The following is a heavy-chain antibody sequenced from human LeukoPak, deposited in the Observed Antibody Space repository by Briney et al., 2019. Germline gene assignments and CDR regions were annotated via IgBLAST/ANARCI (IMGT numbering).Heavy chain of an antibody. CDR3: AREVRGSVDY. Sequence: KTSETLSLTCTVSGGSISSSSYYWGWIRQPPGKGLEWIGSTYYSGSTYYNPSLKSRVTISVDTSKNQFSLKLSSVTAADTAVYYCAREVRGSVDYWGQGTLVTVSS. CDR2: TYYSGST. J-gene: IGHJ4*02. D-gene: IGHD3-10*01. V-gene: IGHV4-39*07. CDR1: GGSISSSSYY.